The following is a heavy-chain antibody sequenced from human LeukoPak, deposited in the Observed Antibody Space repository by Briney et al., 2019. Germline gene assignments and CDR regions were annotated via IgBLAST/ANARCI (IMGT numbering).Heavy chain of an antibody. J-gene: IGHJ4*02. CDR1: GFSLSTSGMC. Sequence: SGPALVKPTQTLTLTCTFSGFSLSTSGMCVSWIRQPPGKPLEWLARIDWDDYKYYSTSLKTRLTISKDTSKNQLVLTMTNMDPVDTATYYCARIHYYDSSGYYPLFDYWGQGTLVTVSS. CDR3: ARIHYYDSSGYYPLFDY. CDR2: IDWDDYK. V-gene: IGHV2-70*11. D-gene: IGHD3-22*01.